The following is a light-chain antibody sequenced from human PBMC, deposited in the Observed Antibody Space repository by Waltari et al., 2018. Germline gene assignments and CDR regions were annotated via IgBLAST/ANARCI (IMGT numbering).Light chain of an antibody. CDR1: QSVGNNY. Sequence: EIVLTHSPGTLSLSPGESATLSCRASQSVGNNYLVWYQQQPGQAPRLLIYGASSSATCIPDSVTGSGSGTDFTLTISRLEPEDFAVYYCQQYGTSSSFGQGTRLEIK. V-gene: IGKV3-20*01. CDR3: QQYGTSSS. J-gene: IGKJ5*01. CDR2: GAS.